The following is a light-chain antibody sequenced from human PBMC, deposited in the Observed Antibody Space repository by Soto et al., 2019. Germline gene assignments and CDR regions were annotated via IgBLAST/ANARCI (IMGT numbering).Light chain of an antibody. V-gene: IGLV1-40*01. J-gene: IGLJ3*02. Sequence: QSVLTQPPSVSGVPGQRVTISCTGSSSNIGAGYDVHWYQQLPGTAPKLLIYGNSNRPSGVPDRFSGSKSGTSASLAITGLQAEDEADYYCQSYDSSLSGWVFGGGTKVPVL. CDR1: SSNIGAGYD. CDR2: GNS. CDR3: QSYDSSLSGWV.